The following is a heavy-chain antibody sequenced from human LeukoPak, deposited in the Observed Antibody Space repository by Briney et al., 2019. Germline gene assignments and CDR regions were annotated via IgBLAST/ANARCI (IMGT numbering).Heavy chain of an antibody. J-gene: IGHJ5*02. Sequence: TGGSLRLSCAASGFTFSSYSMNWVRQAPGKGLEWVAVISYDGSNKYYADSVKGRFTISRDNSKNTLYLQMNSLRAEDTAVYYCAKGDLYYDILTGSPFDPWGQGTLVTVSS. V-gene: IGHV3-30*18. CDR3: AKGDLYYDILTGSPFDP. CDR1: GFTFSSYS. D-gene: IGHD3-9*01. CDR2: ISYDGSNK.